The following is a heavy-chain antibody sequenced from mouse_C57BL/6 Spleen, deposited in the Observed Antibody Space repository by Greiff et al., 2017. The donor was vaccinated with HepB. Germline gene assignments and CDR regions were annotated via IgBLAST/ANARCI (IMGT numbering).Heavy chain of an antibody. Sequence: VQLQQSGAELVMPGASVKLSCKASGYTFTSYWMHWVKQRPGQGLEWIGEIDPSDSYTNYNQKFKGKSTLTVDKSSSTAYMQLSSLTYEDSAVYYCARGYYCGSQAWFAYWGQGTLVTVSA. J-gene: IGHJ3*01. V-gene: IGHV1-69*01. CDR3: ARGYYCGSQAWFAY. CDR2: IDPSDSYT. CDR1: GYTFTSYW. D-gene: IGHD1-1*01.